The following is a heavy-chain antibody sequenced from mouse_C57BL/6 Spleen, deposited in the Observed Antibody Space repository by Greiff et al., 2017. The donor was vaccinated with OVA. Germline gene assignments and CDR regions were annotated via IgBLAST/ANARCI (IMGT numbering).Heavy chain of an antibody. Sequence: QVQLKQPGAELVKPGASVKMSCKASGYTFTSYWLTWVKQRPGQGLEWIGDIYPGSGSTNYNEKFKNKATLTVDTSSSTAYMQLSSLTSEDSAVYYCARRDYSNPYWYFDVWGTGTTVTVSS. CDR1: GYTFTSYW. CDR3: ARRDYSNPYWYFDV. CDR2: IYPGSGST. D-gene: IGHD2-5*01. J-gene: IGHJ1*03. V-gene: IGHV1-55*01.